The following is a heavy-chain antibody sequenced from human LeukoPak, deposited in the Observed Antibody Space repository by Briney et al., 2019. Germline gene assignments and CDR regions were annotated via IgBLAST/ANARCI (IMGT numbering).Heavy chain of an antibody. D-gene: IGHD3-10*01. CDR1: GYTFTGYY. J-gene: IGHJ4*02. V-gene: IGHV1-2*02. Sequence: GASVTVSFKASGYTFTGYYMHWVRQAPGQGLEWMGWINPNSGGTNYAQKFQGRVTMTRDTSISTAYMELSRLRSDDTAVYYCARDGAPWDYYGSGSYVDYWGQGTLVTVSS. CDR2: INPNSGGT. CDR3: ARDGAPWDYYGSGSYVDY.